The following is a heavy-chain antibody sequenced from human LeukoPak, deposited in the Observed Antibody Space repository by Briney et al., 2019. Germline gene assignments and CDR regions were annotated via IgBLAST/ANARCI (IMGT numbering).Heavy chain of an antibody. CDR3: ARGLTTVPTCWFDP. V-gene: IGHV1-18*01. CDR1: GGTFSSYA. CDR2: ISAYNGNT. D-gene: IGHD4-17*01. J-gene: IGHJ5*02. Sequence: GASVKVSCTASGGTFSSYAISWVRQAPGQGLEWMGWISAYNGNTNYAQKLQGRVTMTTDTSTSTAYMELRSLRSDDTAVYYCARGLTTVPTCWFDPWGQETLVTVSS.